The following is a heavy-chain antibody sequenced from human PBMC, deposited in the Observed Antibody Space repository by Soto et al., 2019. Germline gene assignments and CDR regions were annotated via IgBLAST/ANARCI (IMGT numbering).Heavy chain of an antibody. V-gene: IGHV3-30*18. Sequence: QVQLVESGGGVVQPGRSLTLSCAASDFTFSSYGIHWVRQAPGKGLEWVAVISYDGSNKQYGDSVKGRFTMSRDHSKNXLHMQMTSLRVEDTAVYYCAKDTYYHDSSGYYVFDYWGQGTLVTVSS. D-gene: IGHD3-22*01. CDR3: AKDTYYHDSSGYYVFDY. J-gene: IGHJ4*02. CDR1: DFTFSSYG. CDR2: ISYDGSNK.